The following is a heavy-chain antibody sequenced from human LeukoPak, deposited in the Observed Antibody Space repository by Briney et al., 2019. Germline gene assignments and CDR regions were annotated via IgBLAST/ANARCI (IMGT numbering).Heavy chain of an antibody. V-gene: IGHV4-34*01. CDR3: ARRVVPAAKRGFDY. Sequence: PSETLSLTCAVYGGSFSGYYWSWIRQPPGKGLEWIGEINHSGSTNYNPSLKSRVTISVDTSKNQFSLKLSSVTAADTAVYYCARRVVPAAKRGFDYWGQGTLVTVSS. J-gene: IGHJ4*02. D-gene: IGHD2-2*01. CDR2: INHSGST. CDR1: GGSFSGYY.